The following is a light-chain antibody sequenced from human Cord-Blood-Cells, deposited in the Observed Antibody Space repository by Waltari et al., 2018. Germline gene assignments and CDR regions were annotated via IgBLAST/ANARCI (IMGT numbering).Light chain of an antibody. CDR3: CSYAGSYTWV. J-gene: IGLJ3*02. CDR2: DVS. CDR1: SSDVGGYNY. Sequence: QSALTQPRSVSGSPGQSVTISCTGTSSDVGGYNYVSWYQQHPGKAPKLMIYDVSKRPSGVPDRFSGSKSGNPASLTISGLHAEDEADYYCCSYAGSYTWVFGGGTKLTVL. V-gene: IGLV2-11*01.